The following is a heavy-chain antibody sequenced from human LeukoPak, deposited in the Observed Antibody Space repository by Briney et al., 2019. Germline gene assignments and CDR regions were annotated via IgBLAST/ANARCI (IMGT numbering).Heavy chain of an antibody. D-gene: IGHD4-17*01. CDR3: ARDSADYGDYDY. CDR2: INPSGGST. CDR1: GYTFTSYF. J-gene: IGHJ4*02. Sequence: ASVKVSCKASGYTFTSYFMHWVRHAPGQGLHWMGIINPSGGSTSYAQKFQGRVTMTRDTSTSTVYMELSSLRSEDTAVYYCARDSADYGDYDYWGQGTLVTVSS. V-gene: IGHV1-46*01.